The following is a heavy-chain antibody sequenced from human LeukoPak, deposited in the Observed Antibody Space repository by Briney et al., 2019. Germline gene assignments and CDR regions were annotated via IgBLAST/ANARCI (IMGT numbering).Heavy chain of an antibody. Sequence: GGSLRLSCAASGFTFSSYGMHWVRQAPGKGLVWVSRINSDGSRTSYADSVKGRFTISRDNAKNTLYLQMNSLRDEDTAVYYCARESGYHGSGFDPWGQGTLVTVSS. J-gene: IGHJ5*02. V-gene: IGHV3-74*01. CDR1: GFTFSSYG. D-gene: IGHD3-10*01. CDR3: ARESGYHGSGFDP. CDR2: INSDGSRT.